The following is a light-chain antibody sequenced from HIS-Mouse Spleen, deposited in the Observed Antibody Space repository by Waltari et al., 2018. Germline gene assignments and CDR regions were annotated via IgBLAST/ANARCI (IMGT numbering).Light chain of an antibody. V-gene: IGLV2-23*01. CDR3: CSYAGSREV. CDR1: SSDVGRYNL. J-gene: IGLJ1*01. Sequence: QSALTQPASVSGSPGQSITISCPGTSSDVGRYNLVSWYQQHPGKAPKLMIYEGSKRPSGVSNRFSGSKSGNTASLTISGLQAEDEADYYCCSYAGSREVFGTGTKVTVL. CDR2: EGS.